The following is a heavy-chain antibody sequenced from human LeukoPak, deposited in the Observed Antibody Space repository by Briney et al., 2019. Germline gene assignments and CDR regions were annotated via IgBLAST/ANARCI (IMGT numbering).Heavy chain of an antibody. V-gene: IGHV1-69*04. J-gene: IGHJ4*02. CDR3: AITGRYYYDSSGYY. CDR2: IIPILGIA. Sequence: ASVKVSCKASGGTFSSYAISWVRQAPGQGLEWMGRIIPILGIANYAQKFQGRVTITADKSTSTAYMELSSLRSEDTAVHYCAITGRYYYDSSGYYWGQGTLVTVSS. CDR1: GGTFSSYA. D-gene: IGHD3-22*01.